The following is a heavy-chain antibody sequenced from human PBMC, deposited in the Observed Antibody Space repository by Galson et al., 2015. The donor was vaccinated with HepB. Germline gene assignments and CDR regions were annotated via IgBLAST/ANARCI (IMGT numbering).Heavy chain of an antibody. V-gene: IGHV6-1*01. CDR1: GDSVSSNSAA. Sequence: CAISGDSVSSNSAAWNWIRQSPSRGLEWLGRTYYRSKWYNDYAVSVKSRITINPDTSKNQFSLQLNSVTPEDTAVYYCARGELTANVFWWFDPWGQGTLVTVSS. D-gene: IGHD3-10*01. CDR2: TYYRSKWYN. CDR3: ARGELTANVFWWFDP. J-gene: IGHJ5*02.